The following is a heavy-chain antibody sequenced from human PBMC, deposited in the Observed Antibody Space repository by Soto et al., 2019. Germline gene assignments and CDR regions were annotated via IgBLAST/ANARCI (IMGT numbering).Heavy chain of an antibody. CDR3: ARGESTDCSTGVCPFNYNYQLDV. CDR1: GYTLNDYL. V-gene: IGHV1-2*02. D-gene: IGHD5-12*01. Sequence: QVQLLQSGAEVRKPGASVRVSCKASGYTLNDYLIYWVRQAPGEELEWMGRFNPKSEGTAFAQSFQGRVTLARDTSINAVYMEMYRLRSDDTAVYYCARGESTDCSTGVCPFNYNYQLDVWGQGSRVIVSS. CDR2: FNPKSEGT. J-gene: IGHJ6*02.